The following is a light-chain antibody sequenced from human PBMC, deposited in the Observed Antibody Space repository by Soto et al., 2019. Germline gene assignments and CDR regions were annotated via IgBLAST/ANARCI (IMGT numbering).Light chain of an antibody. Sequence: EIALTQSPATLSLSPGERATLSCRASQGVSRYLAWYQQKPGQAPRLLIYDASNRATGVPARFSSSGSGTDFTLTISSLEPEDFAVYYCQQRSNWPLTFGGGTKVEIK. V-gene: IGKV3-11*01. CDR2: DAS. CDR1: QGVSRY. J-gene: IGKJ4*01. CDR3: QQRSNWPLT.